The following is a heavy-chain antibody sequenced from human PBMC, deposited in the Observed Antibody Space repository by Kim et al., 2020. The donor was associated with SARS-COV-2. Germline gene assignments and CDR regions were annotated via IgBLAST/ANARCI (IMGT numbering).Heavy chain of an antibody. CDR3: ARDYGDYVSLRGMDV. Sequence: PSRKSRVTISVDTSKNQFSLKLSSVTAADTAVYYCARDYGDYVSLRGMDVWGQGTTVTVSS. D-gene: IGHD4-17*01. J-gene: IGHJ6*02. V-gene: IGHV4-59*01.